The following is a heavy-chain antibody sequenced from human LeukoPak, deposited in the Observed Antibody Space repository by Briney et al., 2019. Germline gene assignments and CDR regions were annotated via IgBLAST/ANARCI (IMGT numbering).Heavy chain of an antibody. CDR1: GFTFSSYG. Sequence: GRSLRLSCAASGFTFSSYGMHWVRQAPGKGLEWVSVISYDGSSKDYADSVKGRFTISRDNTKNTLYLQMNSLRAEDTAGYYCAKRGSCGGDCYSGPPDYWGQGTLVTVSS. J-gene: IGHJ4*02. V-gene: IGHV3-30*18. D-gene: IGHD2-21*02. CDR3: AKRGSCGGDCYSGPPDY. CDR2: ISYDGSSK.